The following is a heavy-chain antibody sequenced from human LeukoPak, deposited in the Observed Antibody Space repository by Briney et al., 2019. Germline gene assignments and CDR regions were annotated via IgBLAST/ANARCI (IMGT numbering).Heavy chain of an antibody. CDR1: GFTVSGNY. V-gene: IGHV3-66*01. J-gene: IGHJ3*02. CDR3: ARVFWEKDGFIGAFDI. D-gene: IGHD3-3*01. CDR2: IYSGVST. Sequence: PGGSRRLSCAAAGFTVSGNYMSWVRHAPGKGLEWVSIIYSGVSTYYADSVKGRFTISRDNSKNTLSLQMHSLRAEDTAVYYCARVFWEKDGFIGAFDIWGQGTMVTVSS.